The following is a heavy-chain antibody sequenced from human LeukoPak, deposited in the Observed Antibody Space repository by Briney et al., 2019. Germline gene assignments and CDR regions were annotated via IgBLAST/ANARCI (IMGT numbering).Heavy chain of an antibody. CDR1: GFTFSSYA. CDR2: ISGSGGST. CDR3: AKGIYSSGWNYFDY. J-gene: IGHJ4*01. V-gene: IGHV3-23*01. Sequence: PGGSLRLSCAASGFTFSSYAMSWVRQAPGKGLEWVSAISGSGGSTYYADSVKGRFTISRDNSKNTLCLQMNSLRAEDTAVYYCAKGIYSSGWNYFDYWGHGTLVTVSS. D-gene: IGHD6-19*01.